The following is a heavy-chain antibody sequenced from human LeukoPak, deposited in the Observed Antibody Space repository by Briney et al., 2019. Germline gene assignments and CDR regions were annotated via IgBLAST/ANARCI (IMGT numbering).Heavy chain of an antibody. V-gene: IGHV5-51*01. J-gene: IGHJ4*02. D-gene: IGHD1-1*01. CDR2: IFPTDSDT. Sequence: GESLKISCKGSGYSFTSYWIGWVRQMPGKGLEWMGIIFPTDSDTRYSPSFQGQVTISADKSISTAYLQWSSLKASDTAVCYCARLVNAGPLDYWGQGTLVTVSS. CDR1: GYSFTSYW. CDR3: ARLVNAGPLDY.